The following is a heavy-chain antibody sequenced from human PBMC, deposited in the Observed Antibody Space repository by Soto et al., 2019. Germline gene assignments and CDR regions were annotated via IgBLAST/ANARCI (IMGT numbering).Heavy chain of an antibody. J-gene: IGHJ4*02. D-gene: IGHD6-19*01. CDR1: GSTFTRYA. CDR2: INAGNGNT. CDR3: ARDGAVAGDSNFDY. V-gene: IGHV1-3*01. Sequence: ASVTVSCTASGSTFTRYAMHWVRQAPGQRLEWMGWINAGNGNTKYSQKFQGRVTITTDTSASTAYMELSSLRSEDTAVYYCARDGAVAGDSNFDYWGQGTLVTV.